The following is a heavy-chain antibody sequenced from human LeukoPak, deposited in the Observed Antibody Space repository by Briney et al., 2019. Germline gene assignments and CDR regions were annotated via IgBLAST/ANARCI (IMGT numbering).Heavy chain of an antibody. J-gene: IGHJ4*02. V-gene: IGHV3-30*02. CDR3: ARESESYDSSGSTFHY. D-gene: IGHD3-22*01. CDR2: IRYDGSSR. CDR1: GFTSSSYG. Sequence: GGSLRLSCAASGFTSSSYGMHWVRQAPGKGLEWATFIRYDGSSRYYADSVKGRFTISRDNSKNTLFLQMNSLRAEDTAVYYCARESESYDSSGSTFHYWGQGTLVTVSS.